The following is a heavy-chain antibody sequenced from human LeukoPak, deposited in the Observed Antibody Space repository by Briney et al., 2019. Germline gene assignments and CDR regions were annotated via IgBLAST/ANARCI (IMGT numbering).Heavy chain of an antibody. D-gene: IGHD6-13*01. Sequence: GGSLRLSCSASGFTFTTYGMNWVRQAPGKGLEWVSGIGGSGTRTYYADSVKGRFTISRDNSKNTLYLQMNSLRTEDTAVYYCAKGGEVSSWYKRLKLYFDYWGQGTLVTVSS. CDR2: IGGSGTRT. V-gene: IGHV3-23*01. J-gene: IGHJ4*02. CDR3: AKGGEVSSWYKRLKLYFDY. CDR1: GFTFTTYG.